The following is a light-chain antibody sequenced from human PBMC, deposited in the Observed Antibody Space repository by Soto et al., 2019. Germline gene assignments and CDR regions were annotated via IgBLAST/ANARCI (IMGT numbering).Light chain of an antibody. J-gene: IGKJ5*01. CDR3: QQYGGSPIT. CDR1: QSVSSSY. V-gene: IGKV3-20*01. Sequence: EIVLTQSPGTLSLSPGERATLSCRASQSVSSSYLAWYQQKPGQAPRLLMSGASSRASGVPVRFSGSGSGTDFTLTISRLEPEDFALYYCQQYGGSPITFGLGTRLAIK. CDR2: GAS.